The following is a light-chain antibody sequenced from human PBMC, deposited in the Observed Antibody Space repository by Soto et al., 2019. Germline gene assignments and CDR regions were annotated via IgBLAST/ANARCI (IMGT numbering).Light chain of an antibody. CDR3: GTWDNSLSGGV. CDR2: ENT. J-gene: IGLJ3*02. CDR1: SSNIGSHF. V-gene: IGLV1-51*02. Sequence: QSVLTQPPSVSAAPGQQVTISCSGSSSNIGSHFVSWYQQLPGSAPKLLIYENTKRPSGIPDRFSGSKSGTSATLGITGLQTGDEADYYCGTWDNSLSGGVFGGGTQLTVL.